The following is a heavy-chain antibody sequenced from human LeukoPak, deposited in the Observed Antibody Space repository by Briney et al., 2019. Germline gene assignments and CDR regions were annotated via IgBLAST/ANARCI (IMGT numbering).Heavy chain of an antibody. CDR3: ARAHYDSSGYYPTDFDY. D-gene: IGHD3-22*01. Sequence: ASVKVSCKASGYTFTSYYMHWVRQAPGQGLEWMGIINPSGGSTSHAQKFQGRVTMTRDTSTSTVYMELSSLRSEDTAVYYCARAHYDSSGYYPTDFDYWGQGTLVTVSS. CDR1: GYTFTSYY. V-gene: IGHV1-46*01. CDR2: INPSGGST. J-gene: IGHJ4*02.